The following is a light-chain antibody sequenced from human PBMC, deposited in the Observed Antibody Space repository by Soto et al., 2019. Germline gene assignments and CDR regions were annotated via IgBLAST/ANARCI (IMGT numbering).Light chain of an antibody. CDR2: GAS. Sequence: EIELTQSPCTLSVSLGEGATISCRVSQSISSSNLSCYQQRHGQAPRLLIYGASTRATSSPDRCSGSGCGTDFTLTTSRREHQDYAVYYCHQYGSSYPWTFGQGTKVDIK. V-gene: IGKV3-20*01. J-gene: IGKJ1*01. CDR3: HQYGSSYPWT. CDR1: QSISSSN.